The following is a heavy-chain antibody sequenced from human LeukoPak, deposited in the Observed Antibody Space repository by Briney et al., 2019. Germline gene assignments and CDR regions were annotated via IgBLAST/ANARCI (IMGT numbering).Heavy chain of an antibody. V-gene: IGHV4-31*03. CDR1: GGSISSGGYY. CDR2: IYYSGST. J-gene: IGHJ5*02. CDR3: ASNRRDGYNFHWFDP. D-gene: IGHD5-12*01. Sequence: SETLSLTCTVSGGSISSGGYYWSWIRQHPGKGLEWIGYIYYSGSTYYNPSLKSRVTISVDTSKNQFSLKLSSVTAADTTVYYCASNRRDGYNFHWFDPWGQGTLVTVSS.